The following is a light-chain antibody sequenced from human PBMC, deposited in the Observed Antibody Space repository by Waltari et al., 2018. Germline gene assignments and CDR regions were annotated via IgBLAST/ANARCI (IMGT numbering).Light chain of an antibody. Sequence: NFMLTQPHSVSVSPGKTVTISCPRSSGSIASNYVQWYRQRPGTSPTTVIYEYNQRPSGVPDRFSGSIDSSSNSASLTISGLKTEDEADYYCQSYDSSSVVFGGGTKLTVL. CDR2: EYN. J-gene: IGLJ2*01. CDR1: SGSIASNY. V-gene: IGLV6-57*01. CDR3: QSYDSSSVV.